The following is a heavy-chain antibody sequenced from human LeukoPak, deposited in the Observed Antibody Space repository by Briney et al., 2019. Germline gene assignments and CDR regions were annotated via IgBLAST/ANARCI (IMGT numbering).Heavy chain of an antibody. CDR2: ISAYNGNT. CDR3: ARVVIPPNWFDP. J-gene: IGHJ5*02. V-gene: IGHV1-18*01. Sequence: ASVKVSCKASGYTFTKYSVSWVRQAPGQGLEWMGWISAYNGNTNYAQKLQGRVTMTTDTSTSTVYMELRSLRSDDTALYYCARVVIPPNWFDPWGQGTLVTVSS. CDR1: GYTFTKYS. D-gene: IGHD3-16*02.